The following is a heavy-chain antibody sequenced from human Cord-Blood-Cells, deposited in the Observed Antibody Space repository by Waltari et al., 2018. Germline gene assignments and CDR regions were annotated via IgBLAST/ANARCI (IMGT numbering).Heavy chain of an antibody. CDR3: ARGRAYNWNYRPFDI. CDR2: INHSEST. Sequence: QVQLQQWGAGLLKPSETLSLTCAVYGGSFSGYYWSWIRQPPGKGLEWIGEINHSESTNDNPSLESRVTISVDTDKNQFSLKLISVTAADTAVYYCARGRAYNWNYRPFDIWGQGTMVTVSS. CDR1: GGSFSGYY. V-gene: IGHV4-34*01. J-gene: IGHJ3*02. D-gene: IGHD1-7*01.